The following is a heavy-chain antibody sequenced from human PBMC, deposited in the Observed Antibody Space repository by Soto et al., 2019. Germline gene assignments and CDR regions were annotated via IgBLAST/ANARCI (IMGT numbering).Heavy chain of an antibody. CDR2: MNPNSGNT. J-gene: IGHJ6*02. D-gene: IGHD6-13*01. V-gene: IGHV1-8*01. CDR1: GYTFTSYD. CDR3: AISAGSMDV. Sequence: ASVKVSCKASGYTFTSYDINWVRQATGQGLEWMGWMNPNSGNTGYAQKFQGRVTMTRNTSISTAYIKKSSLRSEDTAVYYCAISAGSMDVWGQGTTVTVSS.